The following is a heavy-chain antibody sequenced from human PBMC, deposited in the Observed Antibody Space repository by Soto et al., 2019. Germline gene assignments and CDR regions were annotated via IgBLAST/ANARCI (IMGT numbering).Heavy chain of an antibody. V-gene: IGHV3-23*01. D-gene: IGHD2-2*01. J-gene: IGHJ4*02. CDR1: GFTFNNFA. Sequence: GGSLRLACGASGFTFNNFAMSWVRQAPGKGLEWVSAISDSGSKYYANSVKGRFTISRDNSKNTLYLPMNSLRAEATAVYYCAKVWGVTGDCTRTSFLYDSDYSGQVTLVTXT. CDR2: ISDSGSK. CDR3: AKVWGVTGDCTRTSFLYDSDY.